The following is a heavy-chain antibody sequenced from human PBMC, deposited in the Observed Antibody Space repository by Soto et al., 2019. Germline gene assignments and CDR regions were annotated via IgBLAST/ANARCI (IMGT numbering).Heavy chain of an antibody. CDR3: AKTNSSGWYYFDY. V-gene: IGHV3-23*01. D-gene: IGHD6-19*01. CDR1: GFTFSSSA. J-gene: IGHJ4*02. Sequence: EVQLLESGGGLVQPGGSMRLSCAASGFTFSSSAMSWVRQAPGKGLEWVSAISGSGGSTYYADSVKGRFTISRDNSKNTLYLQMNSLRAEDTAVYYCAKTNSSGWYYFDYWGQGTLVTVSS. CDR2: ISGSGGST.